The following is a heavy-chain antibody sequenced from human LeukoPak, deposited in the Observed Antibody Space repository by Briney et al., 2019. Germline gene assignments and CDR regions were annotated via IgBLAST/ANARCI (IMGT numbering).Heavy chain of an antibody. CDR1: GFTFSSYG. D-gene: IGHD4-17*01. Sequence: GRSLRLSCAASGFTFSSYGIHWVRQAPCKEPEWVSFISYDGGNTHYADSVKGRFTFSRDNSKNTVYLQMSSLRAEDTAVYYCAKDHPPYGDYYYGMDVWGQGTTVTISS. CDR3: AKDHPPYGDYYYGMDV. V-gene: IGHV3-30*18. J-gene: IGHJ6*02. CDR2: ISYDGGNT.